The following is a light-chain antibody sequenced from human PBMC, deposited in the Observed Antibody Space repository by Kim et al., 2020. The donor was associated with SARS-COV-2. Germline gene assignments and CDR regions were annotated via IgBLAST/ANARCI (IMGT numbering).Light chain of an antibody. CDR2: DVS. J-gene: IGLJ3*02. Sequence: QSALTQPASVSGSPGQSITISCTGTSSDVGGYNYVSWYQQHPGKAPKLMIYDVSNRPSGVSNRFSGSKSGNTASLTISGLLTEDEADYYCSSYTSISTLVFGGGTQLTVL. V-gene: IGLV2-14*03. CDR3: SSYTSISTLV. CDR1: SSDVGGYNY.